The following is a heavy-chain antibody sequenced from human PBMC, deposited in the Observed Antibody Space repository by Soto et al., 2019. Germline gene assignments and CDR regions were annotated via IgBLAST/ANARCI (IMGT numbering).Heavy chain of an antibody. Sequence: SETLSLTCNVSGGSMTTGSYFWSWIRQPPGNGLEWIGYVFRSGSINYSPSFKSRVTISIDTSKNQFSLMLKSVTAADTAVYFCARARNRYFDYWGQGALVTVSS. J-gene: IGHJ4*02. CDR1: GGSMTTGSYF. CDR2: VFRSGSI. V-gene: IGHV4-61*01. D-gene: IGHD1-1*01. CDR3: ARARNRYFDY.